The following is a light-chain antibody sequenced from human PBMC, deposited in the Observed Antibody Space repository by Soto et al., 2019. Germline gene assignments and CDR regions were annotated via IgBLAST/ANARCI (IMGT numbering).Light chain of an antibody. CDR1: QSVSSSY. CDR3: QQYGSSSLT. CDR2: GAS. V-gene: IGKV3-20*01. Sequence: EIVLTQSPGTLSLSPGERVTLSCRASQSVSSSYLAWYQQKPGQAPRLLIYGASSRATGIPDRFSGSGSGTDFTLTISRLEPEDFAAYYCQQYGSSSLTLGPGTKVDIK. J-gene: IGKJ3*01.